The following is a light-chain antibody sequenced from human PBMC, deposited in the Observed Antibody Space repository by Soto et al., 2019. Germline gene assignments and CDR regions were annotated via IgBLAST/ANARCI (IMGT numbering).Light chain of an antibody. CDR2: LNSDGSY. V-gene: IGLV4-69*01. Sequence: QSVLTQSPSASASLGTSVRLTCTLSSGHSTYVIAWHHQQPEKGPRFLMNLNSDGSYSKGDGIPDRFSGSSSGAERYLTISSLQSEDEADYYCQTWGSGSVVFGGGTKLTVL. CDR1: SGHSTYV. CDR3: QTWGSGSVV. J-gene: IGLJ2*01.